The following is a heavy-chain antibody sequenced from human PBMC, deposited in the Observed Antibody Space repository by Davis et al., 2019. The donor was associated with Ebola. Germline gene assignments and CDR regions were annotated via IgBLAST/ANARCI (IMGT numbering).Heavy chain of an antibody. CDR1: GYTFTSYY. CDR2: INPYNGDT. CDR3: RVVVDEYFEY. J-gene: IGHJ4*02. V-gene: IGHV1-2*06. D-gene: IGHD2-21*01. Sequence: ASVKVSCKASGYTFTSYYMHWVRQAPGQGLEWMGRINPYNGDTNLAQKFQDRVTMTRDTSISTGYIDLSNLTSDDTAVYYCRVVVDEYFEYWAQGTLVSVSS.